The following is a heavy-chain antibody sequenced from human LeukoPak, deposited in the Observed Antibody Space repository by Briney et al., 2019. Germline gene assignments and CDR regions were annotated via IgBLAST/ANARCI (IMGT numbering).Heavy chain of an antibody. J-gene: IGHJ5*02. V-gene: IGHV3-66*01. D-gene: IGHD3-3*01. CDR1: GFTVSSNY. Sequence: PGGSLRLSCAASGFTVSSNYMSWVRQAPGKGLEWVSVIYSGGSTNYADSVKGRFTISRDNSKNTLYLQMNSLRAEDTAVYYCARESNFGVVINWFDPWGQGTLVTVSS. CDR3: ARESNFGVVINWFDP. CDR2: IYSGGST.